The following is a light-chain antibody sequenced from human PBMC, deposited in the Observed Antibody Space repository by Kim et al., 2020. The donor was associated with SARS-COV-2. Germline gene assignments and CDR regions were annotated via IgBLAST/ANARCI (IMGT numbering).Light chain of an antibody. CDR1: QNVNNN. Sequence: SPGERVTLSCRASQNVNNNLAWYQQRPGQAPRLLISGASTRATGVPVRFSGSGSGTEFTLTISSLQSEDFAVYYCQQYNNWLALTFGGGTKVDIK. CDR3: QQYNNWLALT. J-gene: IGKJ4*01. V-gene: IGKV3-15*01. CDR2: GAS.